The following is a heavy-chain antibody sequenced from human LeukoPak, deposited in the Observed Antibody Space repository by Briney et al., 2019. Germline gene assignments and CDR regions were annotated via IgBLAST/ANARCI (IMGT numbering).Heavy chain of an antibody. CDR2: ISYDGSNK. CDR1: GFTFSSYA. CDR3: AREDYYGSGSYSPFDY. J-gene: IGHJ4*02. D-gene: IGHD3-10*01. V-gene: IGHV3-30-3*01. Sequence: PGGSLRLSCAASGFTFSSYAMHWVRQAPGKGLEWVAVISYDGSNKYYADSVKGRFTISRDNSKNTLYLQMNSLRAEDTAVYYCAREDYYGSGSYSPFDYWGQGTLVTVSS.